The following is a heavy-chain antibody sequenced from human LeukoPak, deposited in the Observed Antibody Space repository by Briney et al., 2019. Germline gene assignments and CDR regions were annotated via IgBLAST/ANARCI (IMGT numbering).Heavy chain of an antibody. V-gene: IGHV3-49*04. Sequence: GGSLRLSCTTSGFTFGDYAMNWVRQAPGKGLEWVAFIRSKAYGGTTEYAASVKGRFTILRDDSKSIAYLQMNSPKTEDTALYYCTRLVATRLDYWGQGTLVTVSS. CDR1: GFTFGDYA. J-gene: IGHJ4*02. CDR2: IRSKAYGGTT. D-gene: IGHD5-12*01. CDR3: TRLVATRLDY.